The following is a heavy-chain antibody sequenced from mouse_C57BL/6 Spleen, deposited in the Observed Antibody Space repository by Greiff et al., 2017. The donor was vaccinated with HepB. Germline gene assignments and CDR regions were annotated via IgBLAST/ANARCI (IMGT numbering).Heavy chain of an antibody. V-gene: IGHV1-69*01. CDR1: GYTFTSYW. CDR3: AKGAQVNFDY. D-gene: IGHD3-2*02. CDR2: IDPSDSYT. Sequence: QVHVKQPGAELVMPGASVKLSCKASGYTFTSYWMHWVKQRPGQGLEWIGEIDPSDSYTNYNQKFKGKSTLTVDKSSSTAYMQLSSLTSEDSAVYYCAKGAQVNFDYWGQGTTLTVSS. J-gene: IGHJ2*01.